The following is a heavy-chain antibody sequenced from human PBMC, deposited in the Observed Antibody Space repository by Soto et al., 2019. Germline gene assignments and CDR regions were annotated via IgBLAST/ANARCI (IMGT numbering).Heavy chain of an antibody. CDR3: ASNDVDLPYGMDV. CDR1: GFTFSSYA. D-gene: IGHD1-1*01. V-gene: IGHV3-21*01. Sequence: EVQLLESGGGLVQPGGSLRLSCAASGFTFSSYAMSWVRQAPGKGLEWVSAISSSSSYIYYADSVKGRFTISRDNAKNSLYLQMNSLRAEDTAVYYCASNDVDLPYGMDVWGQGTTVTVSS. CDR2: ISSSSSYI. J-gene: IGHJ6*02.